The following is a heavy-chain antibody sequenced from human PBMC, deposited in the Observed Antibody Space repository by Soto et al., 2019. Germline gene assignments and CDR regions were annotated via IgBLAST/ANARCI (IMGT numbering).Heavy chain of an antibody. CDR3: LRENYGSGRSYVLSWYET. J-gene: IGHJ5*02. CDR2: TYYRSKWYY. CDR1: GDSVSINSGA. D-gene: IGHD3-10*01. V-gene: IGHV6-1*01. Sequence: SQPCSLTCAISGDSVSINSGAWNWIRHSPSRGLEWLGRTYYRSKWYYDYAVSVRTRITIYPDTSKNQFSLHVKSVTPEDTAVYSFLRENYGSGRSYVLSWYETWGQGTKVTVSS.